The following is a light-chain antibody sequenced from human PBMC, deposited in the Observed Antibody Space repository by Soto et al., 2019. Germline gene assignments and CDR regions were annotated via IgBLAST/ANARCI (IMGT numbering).Light chain of an antibody. V-gene: IGKV3-20*01. CDR1: QSVRSNF. J-gene: IGKJ2*01. CDR2: AAY. CDR3: QQYAGSPRT. Sequence: EIVLTQSPGTLSLSPGDTATLSCRASQSVRSNFLAWYQHKPGQAPRLLIHAAYSRATGIPDRFSGSGSDTDFTLTISRLESEDFAVYYCQQYAGSPRTFGQGTKLEIK.